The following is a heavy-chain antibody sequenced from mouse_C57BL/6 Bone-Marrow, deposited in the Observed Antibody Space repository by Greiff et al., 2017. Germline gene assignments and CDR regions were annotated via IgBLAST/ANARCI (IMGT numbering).Heavy chain of an antibody. Sequence: QVQLKQSGAELVKPGASVKLSCTASGFNIKDYYMHWVKQRTGQGLEWIGEIYPRSGNTYYNEKFKGKATLTADKSSSTAYMELRSLTSEDSAVYFCATTVVAHMDYWGQGTSVTVSS. V-gene: IGHV1-81*01. J-gene: IGHJ4*01. CDR2: IYPRSGNT. CDR1: GFNIKDYY. CDR3: ATTVVAHMDY. D-gene: IGHD1-1*01.